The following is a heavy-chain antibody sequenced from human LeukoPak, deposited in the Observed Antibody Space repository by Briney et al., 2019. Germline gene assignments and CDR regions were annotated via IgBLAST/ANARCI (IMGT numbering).Heavy chain of an antibody. Sequence: SETLSLTCAVYGGSFRGYYWSWIRQPPGKGLEWIGEINHSGSTNYNPSLKSRVVISVDTSKNQLSLKLNSVTAADTAVYYCARGGDFWSGYSRRSNWFDPWGQGTLVTVSS. D-gene: IGHD3-3*01. CDR2: INHSGST. CDR3: ARGGDFWSGYSRRSNWFDP. J-gene: IGHJ5*02. V-gene: IGHV4-34*01. CDR1: GGSFRGYY.